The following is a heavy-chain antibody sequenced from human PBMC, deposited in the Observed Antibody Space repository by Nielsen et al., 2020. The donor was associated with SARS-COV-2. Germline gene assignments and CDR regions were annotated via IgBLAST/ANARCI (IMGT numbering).Heavy chain of an antibody. CDR3: ARESGMDV. Sequence: GGSLRLSCAASGFTFSSYAMHWVRQAPGKGLEWVAVISYDGSNKYYADSVKGRFTISRDNSKNTLYLQMNSLRAEDTAVYYCARESGMDVWGQGNTVTVSS. CDR2: ISYDGSNK. V-gene: IGHV3-30*04. J-gene: IGHJ6*02. CDR1: GFTFSSYA.